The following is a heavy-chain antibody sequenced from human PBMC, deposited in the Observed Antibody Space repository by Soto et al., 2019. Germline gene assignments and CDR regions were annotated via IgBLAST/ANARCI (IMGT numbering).Heavy chain of an antibody. CDR1: GYTFTGYY. V-gene: IGHV1-2*02. Sequence: AASVKVSCKASGYTFTGYYMHWVRQAPGQGLEWMGWINPNSGGTNYAQKFQGRVTMTRDTSISTAYMELSRLRSDDTAVYYCARDHRYYDILTGYYEDDYWGQGTLVTVSS. CDR2: INPNSGGT. J-gene: IGHJ4*02. D-gene: IGHD3-9*01. CDR3: ARDHRYYDILTGYYEDDY.